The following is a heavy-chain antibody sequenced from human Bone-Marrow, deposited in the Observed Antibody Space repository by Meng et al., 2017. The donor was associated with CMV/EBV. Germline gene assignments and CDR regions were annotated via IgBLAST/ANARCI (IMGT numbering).Heavy chain of an antibody. CDR3: ARDVLGYCSSTSCLGGWFDP. V-gene: IGHV4-34*01. CDR2: TSHGGST. CDR1: GGSFSGYY. Sequence: GSLRLSCAVYGGSFSGYYWSWIRQPPGKGLEWIGETSHGGSTNYNPSLKSRVTISVDTSKNQFSLKLSSVTAADTAVYYCARDVLGYCSSTSCLGGWFDPWGQGTLVTVSS. J-gene: IGHJ5*02. D-gene: IGHD2-2*01.